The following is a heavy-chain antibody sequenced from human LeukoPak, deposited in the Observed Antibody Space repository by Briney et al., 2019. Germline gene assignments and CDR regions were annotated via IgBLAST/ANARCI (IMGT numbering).Heavy chain of an antibody. CDR1: GCTFSSYE. CDR3: ASVRVNSGSFHAADAFDI. D-gene: IGHD1-26*01. Sequence: PGGSLRLSCAASGCTFSSYEMNWVRQAPGKGLEWVSYISSSGSTIYYADSVKGRFTISRDNAKNSLYLQMNSLRDEDTAVHYCASVRVNSGSFHAADAFDIWGQGPMVPVSS. J-gene: IGHJ3*02. CDR2: ISSSGSTI. V-gene: IGHV3-48*03.